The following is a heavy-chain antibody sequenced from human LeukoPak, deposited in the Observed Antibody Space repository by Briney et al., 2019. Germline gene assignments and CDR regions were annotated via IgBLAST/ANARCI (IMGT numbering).Heavy chain of an antibody. J-gene: IGHJ5*02. V-gene: IGHV3-21*06. D-gene: IGHD2-21*01. Sequence: GSLRLSCEASGFTFSSYTMNWVRQAPGKGLEWVSSISTSSIYIYYSDSVKGRFTISRDNARNSLYLQMNSLRAEDTAVYYCARDGGGSILNWFDPWGQGTLVTVSS. CDR1: GFTFSSYT. CDR3: ARDGGGSILNWFDP. CDR2: ISTSSIYI.